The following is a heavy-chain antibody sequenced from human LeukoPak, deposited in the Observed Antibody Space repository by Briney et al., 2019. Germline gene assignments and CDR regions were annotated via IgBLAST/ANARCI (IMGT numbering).Heavy chain of an antibody. Sequence: GGPLRLSCAASGFTFTSFGMHWVRQAPGKGLEGVSVISYDGSEKHYADSVKGRFTIYRDNSKNTLYLQMNSLRLEDTAVYYCAKDRGIAVVASGLDNFDYWGQGTLVAVSS. J-gene: IGHJ4*02. V-gene: IGHV3-30*18. CDR3: AKDRGIAVVASGLDNFDY. CDR1: GFTFTSFG. D-gene: IGHD6-19*01. CDR2: ISYDGSEK.